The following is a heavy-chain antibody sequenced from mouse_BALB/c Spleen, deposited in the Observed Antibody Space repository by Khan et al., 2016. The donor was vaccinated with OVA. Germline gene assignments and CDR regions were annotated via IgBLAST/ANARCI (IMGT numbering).Heavy chain of an antibody. CDR3: NSDDYGSVDY. D-gene: IGHD1-2*01. CDR2: IDPESGDT. Sequence: EVELVESGAELVRSGASVKLSCTASGFNIKDYYINWVRQRPEQGLEWIGWIDPESGDTEYAPKIQGKATLTADTSSNTAYLQLRSLTSEDSAVYYCNSDDYGSVDYWGQGTTLTVSS. V-gene: IGHV14-4*02. J-gene: IGHJ2*01. CDR1: GFNIKDYY.